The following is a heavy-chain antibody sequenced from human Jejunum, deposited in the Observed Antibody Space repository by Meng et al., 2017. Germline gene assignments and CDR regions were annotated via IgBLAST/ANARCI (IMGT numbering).Heavy chain of an antibody. Sequence: GGSLRLSCAASAFTLSRYWMGWVRQAPGKGLGWVASIKADGGDKYYVDSVRGRFTVSRDNVQSSLFLQMNSLRADDTAVYFCARGPPSGYGTTWFDYWGQGTLVTSPQ. V-gene: IGHV3-7*01. D-gene: IGHD2-15*01. CDR3: ARGPPSGYGTTWFDY. CDR2: IKADGGDK. CDR1: AFTLSRYW. J-gene: IGHJ5*01.